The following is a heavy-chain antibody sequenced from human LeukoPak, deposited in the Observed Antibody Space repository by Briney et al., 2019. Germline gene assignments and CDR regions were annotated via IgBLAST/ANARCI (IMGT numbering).Heavy chain of an antibody. CDR2: ISYSGST. CDR1: GGSINTYY. CDR3: ARDKIVVAGYFDC. Sequence: SETLSLTCTVSGGSINTYYWSWIRQPPGKGLEWIGYISYSGSTNYNPSLKSRVTISADTSKNQFSLKLSSVTAADTAVYSCARDKIVVAGYFDCWGQGTLVTVSS. V-gene: IGHV4-59*01. J-gene: IGHJ4*02. D-gene: IGHD6-19*01.